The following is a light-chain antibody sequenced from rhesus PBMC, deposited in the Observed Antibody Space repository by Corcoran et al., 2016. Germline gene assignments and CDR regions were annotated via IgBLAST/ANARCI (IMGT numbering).Light chain of an antibody. V-gene: IGLV2-32*02. CDR2: EVS. Sequence: QAALTQPRSVSGSPGQSVTISCTGTSSDIAGYNYVSWYQQHPDTAPKLVISEVSKRPSGVSDRFAGSKSGNTAYLTISGLQAEGEADYCCSSYAGSDTFIFGTGTRLTVL. CDR1: SSDIAGYNY. J-gene: IGLJ1*01. CDR3: SSYAGSDTFI.